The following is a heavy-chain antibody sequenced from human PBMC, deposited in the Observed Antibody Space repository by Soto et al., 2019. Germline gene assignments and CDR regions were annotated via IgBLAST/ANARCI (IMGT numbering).Heavy chain of an antibody. V-gene: IGHV4-39*01. Sequence: PSETLSLTCTVSGASISSSSYYWGWIRQPPGKGLEWIGSIYYSGSTYYNPSLKSRVTISVDTSKNQFSLKLSSVTAADTAVYYCARLRWELPYFDFWGQGTLVPVSS. CDR3: ARLRWELPYFDF. CDR1: GASISSSSYY. J-gene: IGHJ4*02. D-gene: IGHD1-26*01. CDR2: IYYSGST.